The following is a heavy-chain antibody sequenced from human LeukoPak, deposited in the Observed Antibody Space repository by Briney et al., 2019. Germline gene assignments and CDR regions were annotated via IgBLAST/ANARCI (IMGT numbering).Heavy chain of an antibody. Sequence: SETLSLTCTVSGGSISSGDYYWSWIRQPPGKGLEWIGYIYYSGSTYYNPSLKSRVTISVDTSKNQFSLKLSSVTAADTAVYYCARAGPHSSSWDWYFDLWGRGTLVTVSS. CDR1: GGSISSGDYY. V-gene: IGHV4-30-4*01. CDR2: IYYSGST. CDR3: ARAGPHSSSWDWYFDL. D-gene: IGHD6-13*01. J-gene: IGHJ2*01.